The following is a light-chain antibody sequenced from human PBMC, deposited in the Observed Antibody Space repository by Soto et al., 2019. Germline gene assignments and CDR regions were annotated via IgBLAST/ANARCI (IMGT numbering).Light chain of an antibody. CDR2: MSS. V-gene: IGLV1-44*01. CDR3: AAWDDSLNGVV. Sequence: QSVLTQSPSASGTPGQRVTISCSGSSSNIGSNTVNWYQQLPGTAPKLLIYMSSQRPSGVPDRFSGSMSGSSASLAISGLQSEDEAAYYCAAWDDSLNGVVFGGGTQLTVL. J-gene: IGLJ2*01. CDR1: SSNIGSNT.